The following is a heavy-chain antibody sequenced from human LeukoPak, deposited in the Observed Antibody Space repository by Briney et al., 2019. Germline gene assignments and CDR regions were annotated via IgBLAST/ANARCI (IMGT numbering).Heavy chain of an antibody. D-gene: IGHD5-24*01. V-gene: IGHV3-74*01. CDR2: INSDGSST. J-gene: IGHJ5*02. CDR1: GFTFSDYY. Sequence: GGSLRLSCAASGFTFSDYYMSWIRQAPGKGLVWVSRINSDGSSTSYADSVKGRFTISRDNAKNTLYLQMNSLRAEDTAVYYCARVLIATNWFDPWGQGTLVTVSS. CDR3: ARVLIATNWFDP.